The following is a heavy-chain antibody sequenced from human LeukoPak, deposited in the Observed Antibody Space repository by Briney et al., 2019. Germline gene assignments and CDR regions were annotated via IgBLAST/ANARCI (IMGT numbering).Heavy chain of an antibody. V-gene: IGHV3-23*01. CDR2: ISGSGGNT. Sequence: GGSLRLSCAASGFTFSSYAMSWVRQAPGKGLEWVSAISGSGGNTYYADSVKGRFTISRDTSKNTLYLQMNSPRAEDTAVYYCAKDMYYDSSGPVFDYWGQGTLVTVSS. J-gene: IGHJ4*02. CDR3: AKDMYYDSSGPVFDY. D-gene: IGHD3-22*01. CDR1: GFTFSSYA.